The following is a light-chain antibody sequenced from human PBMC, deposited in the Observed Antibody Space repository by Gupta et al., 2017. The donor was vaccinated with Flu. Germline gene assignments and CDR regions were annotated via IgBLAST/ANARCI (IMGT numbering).Light chain of an antibody. CDR2: SND. V-gene: IGLV1-44*01. CDR3: ASWDDSLNGPV. CDR1: SSNIGSNT. J-gene: IGLJ2*01. Sequence: QSVLTQPPSASGTPGQRVTISCSGSSSNIGSNTVTWYQQFPGTTPKLLIYSNDLRPSGGPDRFSGSKSGTSASLAIVGLQSEDEADYYCASWDDSLNGPVFGGGTKLTGL.